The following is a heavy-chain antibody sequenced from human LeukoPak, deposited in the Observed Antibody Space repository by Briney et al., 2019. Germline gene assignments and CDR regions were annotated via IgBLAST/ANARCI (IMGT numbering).Heavy chain of an antibody. CDR2: INSSSYTI. CDR1: GLTFSSYS. D-gene: IGHD3-16*01. V-gene: IGHV3-48*04. CDR3: ARVGYSGWGLRE. Sequence: PGGSLRLSCAASGLTFSSYSMNWVRQAPGKGLEWVSYINSSSYTIYYADSVKGRFTISRDNAKNSLYLQMNSLRAEDTAVYFCARVGYSGWGLREWGQGTLVTVSS. J-gene: IGHJ4*02.